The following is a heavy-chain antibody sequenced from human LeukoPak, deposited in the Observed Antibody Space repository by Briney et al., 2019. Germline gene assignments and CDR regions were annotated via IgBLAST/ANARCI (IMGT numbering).Heavy chain of an antibody. CDR3: ARAPGYCSGGSCYSSNWFDP. V-gene: IGHV4-34*01. J-gene: IGHJ5*02. Sequence: SETLSLTCAVYGGSFSGYYWSWIRQPPGKGLEWIGEINHSGSTNYNPSLKSRVTISVDTSKNQFSLKLSSVTAADTAVYYCARAPGYCSGGSCYSSNWFDPWGQGTLVTVSS. CDR2: INHSGST. D-gene: IGHD2-15*01. CDR1: GGSFSGYY.